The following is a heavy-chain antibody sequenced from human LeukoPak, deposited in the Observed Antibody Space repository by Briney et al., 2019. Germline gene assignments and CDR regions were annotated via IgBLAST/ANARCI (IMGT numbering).Heavy chain of an antibody. J-gene: IGHJ4*02. D-gene: IGHD4-17*01. Sequence: GESLKIPCKGSGYSFTSYWIGWVRQMPGKGLEWMGRIDPSDSYTNYSPSFQGHVYISADKSISTAYLQWSSLKASDTAMYYCATDMTTVTSGYWGQGTVVTVSS. CDR3: ATDMTTVTSGY. CDR2: IDPSDSYT. CDR1: GYSFTSYW. V-gene: IGHV5-10-1*01.